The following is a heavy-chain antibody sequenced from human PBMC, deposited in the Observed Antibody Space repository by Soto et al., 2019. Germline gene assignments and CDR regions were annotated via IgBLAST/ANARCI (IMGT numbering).Heavy chain of an antibody. V-gene: IGHV6-1*01. Sequence: SQTLSLTCAISGDSVSSNSAAWNWIRQSPSRGLEWLGRTYYRSRWYNDYAVSVKSRITVNPDTSKNQFSLKLSSVTAADTAVYYCARALRPGYSYGYWFDPWGQGTLVTVSS. D-gene: IGHD5-18*01. CDR2: TYYRSRWYN. CDR3: ARALRPGYSYGYWFDP. CDR1: GDSVSSNSAA. J-gene: IGHJ5*02.